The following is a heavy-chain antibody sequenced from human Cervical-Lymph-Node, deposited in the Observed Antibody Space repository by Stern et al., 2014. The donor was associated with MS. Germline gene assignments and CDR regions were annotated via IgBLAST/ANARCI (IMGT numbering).Heavy chain of an antibody. CDR1: GFTFRNYW. V-gene: IGHV3-74*02. D-gene: IGHD3-10*01. J-gene: IGHJ4*02. Sequence: EVQLEESGGGLVQPGGSLRLSCVASGFTFRNYWMHWVRQGPGKEQVWVARINRDGTTITHADSVKVRFTISRDNAKNTLYLQINSLRVEDTAVYYCTKDTYGPEDYWGQGTSVTVSS. CDR2: INRDGTTI. CDR3: TKDTYGPEDY.